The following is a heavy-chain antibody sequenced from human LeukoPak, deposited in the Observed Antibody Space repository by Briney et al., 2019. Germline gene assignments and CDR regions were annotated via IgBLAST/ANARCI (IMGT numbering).Heavy chain of an antibody. J-gene: IGHJ6*02. Sequence: PSETLSLTCAVYGGSFSGYYWSWIRQPPGKGLEWIGEINHSGSTNYNPSLKSRVTISVDTSKNQFSLKLSSVTAADTAVYYCARGPTYSGYPDYYYYYGMDVWGQGTTVTVSS. CDR3: ARGPTYSGYPDYYYYYGMDV. CDR1: GGSFSGYY. CDR2: INHSGST. V-gene: IGHV4-34*01. D-gene: IGHD5-12*01.